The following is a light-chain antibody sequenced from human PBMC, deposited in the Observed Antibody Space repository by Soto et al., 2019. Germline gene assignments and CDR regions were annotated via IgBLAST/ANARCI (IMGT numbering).Light chain of an antibody. CDR3: QQYDTSLWT. J-gene: IGKJ1*01. Sequence: EIVLTQSPGTLSLSPGETATLSCRASQSVSSTSLAWYQQKPGQAPRLLIYDASTRATGIPDRFSGSGSGTDFTLTISRVEPEDFALYYCQQYDTSLWTFGQGTKVDIK. CDR1: QSVSSTS. CDR2: DAS. V-gene: IGKV3-20*01.